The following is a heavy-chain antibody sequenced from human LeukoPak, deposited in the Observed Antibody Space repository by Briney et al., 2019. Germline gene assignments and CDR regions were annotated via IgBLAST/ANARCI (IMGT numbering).Heavy chain of an antibody. D-gene: IGHD2/OR15-2a*01. J-gene: IGHJ6*02. CDR2: ISSSSSYI. CDR1: GFTFSSYS. Sequence: GGSLRLSCAASGFTFSSYSMNWVRQAPGKGLEWVSSISSSSSYIYYADSVKGRFTISRDNAKNSLYLQMNSLRAEDMSVYYCARVLVLYCGMDVWSQGTTVTVSS. CDR3: ARVLVLYCGMDV. V-gene: IGHV3-21*01.